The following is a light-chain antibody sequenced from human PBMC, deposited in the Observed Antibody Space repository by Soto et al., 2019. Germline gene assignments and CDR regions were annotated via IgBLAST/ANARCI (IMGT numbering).Light chain of an antibody. CDR1: QEISKY. CDR3: QQYDQLAIT. Sequence: DIQMTQSASSLPASVGDTVTISCQASQEISKYLNWFQQKPGKAPKLLIYDVFNVETGVPSRFSGCVSGTDFTLIIRNLQPEDFATYYCQQYDQLAITFGGGTKVDI. CDR2: DVF. V-gene: IGKV1-33*01. J-gene: IGKJ4*01.